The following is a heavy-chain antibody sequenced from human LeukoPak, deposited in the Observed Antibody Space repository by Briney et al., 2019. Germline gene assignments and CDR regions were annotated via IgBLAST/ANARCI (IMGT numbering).Heavy chain of an antibody. D-gene: IGHD2-15*01. J-gene: IGHJ6*02. CDR2: ISSSSSYI. V-gene: IGHV3-21*01. Sequence: KPGGSLRLSCAASGFTFSSYSMNWVRQAPGKGLEWVSSISSSSSYIYYADSVKGRFTISRDNAKNSLYLQMNSLRAEDTAVYYCARGVGYCSGGSCYPPSGLYYGMDVWGQGTTVIVSS. CDR3: ARGVGYCSGGSCYPPSGLYYGMDV. CDR1: GFTFSSYS.